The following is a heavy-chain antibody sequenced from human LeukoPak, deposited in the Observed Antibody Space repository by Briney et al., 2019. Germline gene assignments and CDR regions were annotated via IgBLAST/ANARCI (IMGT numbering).Heavy chain of an antibody. D-gene: IGHD3-10*01. CDR3: AREWGGFGELSDWYFDX. CDR2: IYYSGST. Sequence: SETLSHTCTVSGGSISSHYWSWVRPPPGKGLEWIGYIYYSGSTTYNPTLKSRAPISVDTSKNQLSLKLSSVTAADTAVYYCAREWGGFGELSDWYFDXXXRGTXVTVSS. V-gene: IGHV4-59*11. CDR1: GGSISSHY. J-gene: IGHJ2*01.